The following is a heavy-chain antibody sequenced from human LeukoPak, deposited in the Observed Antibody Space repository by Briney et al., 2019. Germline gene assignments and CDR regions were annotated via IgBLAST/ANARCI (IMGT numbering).Heavy chain of an antibody. J-gene: IGHJ4*02. CDR3: ARQTAMGRSGDY. Sequence: GESPKISCKVSGYSFTSYCIGWVRQMPGKGLEWMGIIYPGDSGPTYSPSFQGQVTISVDKSINTAYLQWNSLKASDTAMYYCARQTAMGRSGDYWGQGTLVTVSS. V-gene: IGHV5-51*01. D-gene: IGHD7-27*01. CDR2: IYPGDSGP. CDR1: GYSFTSYC.